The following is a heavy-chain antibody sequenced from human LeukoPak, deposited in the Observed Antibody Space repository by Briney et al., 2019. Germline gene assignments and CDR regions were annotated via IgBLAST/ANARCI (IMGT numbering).Heavy chain of an antibody. Sequence: GGSLRLSCAASGFTFSSYAMHWVRQAPGKGLEWVAVISYGGSNKYYADSVKGRFTISRDNSKNTLYLQMNSLRAEDTAVYYCASPRRAFDIWGQGTMVTVSS. J-gene: IGHJ3*02. CDR3: ASPRRAFDI. CDR1: GFTFSSYA. CDR2: ISYGGSNK. V-gene: IGHV3-30*01.